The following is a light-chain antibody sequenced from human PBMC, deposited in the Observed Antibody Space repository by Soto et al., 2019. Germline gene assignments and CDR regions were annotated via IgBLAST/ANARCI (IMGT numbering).Light chain of an antibody. CDR1: ESVSTN. J-gene: IGKJ1*01. V-gene: IGKV3-15*01. Sequence: EIETTQSPATLSLAPGERVTRSCRAGESVSTNLAWYQQKAGQAPRLLIYGASTRATGIPARFSGSGSGTEFTLTISSLQSEDFAVYYCQQYSIWRTFGQGTKVDI. CDR2: GAS. CDR3: QQYSIWRT.